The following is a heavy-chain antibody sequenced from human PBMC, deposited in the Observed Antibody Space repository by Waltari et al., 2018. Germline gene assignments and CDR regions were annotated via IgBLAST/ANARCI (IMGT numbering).Heavy chain of an antibody. J-gene: IGHJ6*03. Sequence: QLQLQESGPGLVKPSETLSLTCTVSGGSISSSSYYWGWIRQPPGKGLEWIGSIYYSGSTYYNPALKSRVTISVDTSKNQFSLKLSSVTAADTAVYYCASSYCGGDCYPEDYYYYMDVWGKGTTVTISS. D-gene: IGHD2-21*01. V-gene: IGHV4-39*07. CDR3: ASSYCGGDCYPEDYYYYMDV. CDR2: IYYSGST. CDR1: GGSISSSSYY.